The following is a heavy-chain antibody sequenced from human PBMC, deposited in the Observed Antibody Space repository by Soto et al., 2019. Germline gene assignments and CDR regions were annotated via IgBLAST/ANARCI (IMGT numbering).Heavy chain of an antibody. CDR3: ARDSSSWYRNWFDP. V-gene: IGHV3-33*01. CDR2: IWYDGSNK. D-gene: IGHD6-13*01. J-gene: IGHJ5*02. CDR1: GFTFSSYG. Sequence: QVQLVESGGGVVQPGRSVRLSCAASGFTFSSYGMHWVRQAPGKGLEWVAVIWYDGSNKYYADSVKGRFTISRDNSKNTLYLQMNSLRAEDTAVYYCARDSSSWYRNWFDPWGQGTLVTVSS.